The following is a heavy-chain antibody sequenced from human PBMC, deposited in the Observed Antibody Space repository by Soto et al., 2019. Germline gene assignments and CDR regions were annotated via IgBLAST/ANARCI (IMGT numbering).Heavy chain of an antibody. Sequence: QVQLVQSGAEVKKPGSAVRVSCTASGGTFSSHTINWVRQAPGQGLEWVGRIIPSVGSANYAQKYQGRVMITADKLSHTAIMELNSLRYDDTAVYYSASAPVEIDYDGMAVWVQGSTVTVSS. D-gene: IGHD2-21*01. CDR2: IIPSVGSA. V-gene: IGHV1-69*08. CDR3: ASAPVEIDYDGMAV. CDR1: GGTFSSHT. J-gene: IGHJ6*02.